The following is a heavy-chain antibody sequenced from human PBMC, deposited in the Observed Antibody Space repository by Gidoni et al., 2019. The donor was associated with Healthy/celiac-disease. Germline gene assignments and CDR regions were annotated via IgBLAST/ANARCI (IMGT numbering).Heavy chain of an antibody. Sequence: QVQLVESGGGVVQPGRSLRLSCAASGFTVSSYGMHWVRQAPGKGLEWVAVRSYDGSNKYYADSVKGRFTISRDNSKNTLYLQMNSLRAEDTAVYYCAKAFWVVTPLTAFDIWGQGTMVTVSS. J-gene: IGHJ3*02. CDR3: AKAFWVVTPLTAFDI. CDR2: RSYDGSNK. V-gene: IGHV3-30*18. D-gene: IGHD2-21*02. CDR1: GFTVSSYG.